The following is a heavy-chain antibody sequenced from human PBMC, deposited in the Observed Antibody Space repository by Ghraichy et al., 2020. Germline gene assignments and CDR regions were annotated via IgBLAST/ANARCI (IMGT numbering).Heavy chain of an antibody. D-gene: IGHD3-22*01. J-gene: IGHJ4*02. CDR2: ISSGGGT. Sequence: GSLRLSCAASGFTFTTYAMSWVRQAPGKGLDWVSLISSGGGTYYADSVKGRFTISRDDSRNTLYLQMNSLRAEDTAVYYCTKPLVGITAATNFDYWGQGTLVTVSS. CDR3: TKPLVGITAATNFDY. V-gene: IGHV3-23*01. CDR1: GFTFTTYA.